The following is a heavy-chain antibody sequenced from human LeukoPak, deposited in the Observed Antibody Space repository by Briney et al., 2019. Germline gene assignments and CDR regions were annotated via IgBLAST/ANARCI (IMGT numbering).Heavy chain of an antibody. Sequence: GASVKVSCKASGYTFTSYDINWVRQATGQGLEWMGWMNPNSGNTGYAQKFQGRVTMTRNTSISTAYMELSSLRSEDTAVYYCARGNRLLWFGETSFDYWGQGTLVTVSS. V-gene: IGHV1-8*01. D-gene: IGHD3-10*01. J-gene: IGHJ4*02. CDR3: ARGNRLLWFGETSFDY. CDR1: GYTFTSYD. CDR2: MNPNSGNT.